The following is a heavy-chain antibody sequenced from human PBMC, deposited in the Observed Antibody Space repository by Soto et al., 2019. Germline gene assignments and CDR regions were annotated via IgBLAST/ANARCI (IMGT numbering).Heavy chain of an antibody. V-gene: IGHV4-30-4*01. D-gene: IGHD5-18*01. J-gene: IGHJ4*02. Sequence: QVQLQESGPGLVKPSQTLSLTCTVSGGSISSGDFYWSWIRQPPGKGLEWIGYIYCSGSTYYNPSLKSRVTIAVDTSKNRFSLKLSSVTAADAAVYYCAREVVIQLWPRGDYFDYWGQGTLVTVSS. CDR1: GGSISSGDFY. CDR3: AREVVIQLWPRGDYFDY. CDR2: IYCSGST.